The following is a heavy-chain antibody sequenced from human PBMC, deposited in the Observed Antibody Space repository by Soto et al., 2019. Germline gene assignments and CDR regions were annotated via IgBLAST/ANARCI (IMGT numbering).Heavy chain of an antibody. Sequence: QVQLVQSGAEVKKPGSSVKVSCEASGGTFSSYSFSWVRQAPGQGLEWMGRVIPILGMANYAQKFQGRVTLTADKSTTTVYMEVSRLGSEDPAVYYCARGGAVVVPGAVDRHNWFDPWGQGTLVTVSS. D-gene: IGHD2-2*01. CDR1: GGTFSSYS. CDR3: ARGGAVVVPGAVDRHNWFDP. V-gene: IGHV1-69*02. CDR2: VIPILGMA. J-gene: IGHJ5*02.